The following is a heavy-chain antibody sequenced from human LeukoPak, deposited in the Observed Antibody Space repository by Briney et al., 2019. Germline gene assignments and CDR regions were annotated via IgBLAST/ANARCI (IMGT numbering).Heavy chain of an antibody. CDR3: ARDQGYCSSTSCYVWFDP. Sequence: ASVKVSFKASGYTFTSYGISWVRQAPGQGLEWMGWISAYNGNTNYAQKLQGRVTMTTDTSTSTAYMELRSLRSDDTAVYYCARDQGYCSSTSCYVWFDPWGQGTLVTVSS. J-gene: IGHJ5*02. V-gene: IGHV1-18*01. CDR2: ISAYNGNT. D-gene: IGHD2-2*01. CDR1: GYTFTSYG.